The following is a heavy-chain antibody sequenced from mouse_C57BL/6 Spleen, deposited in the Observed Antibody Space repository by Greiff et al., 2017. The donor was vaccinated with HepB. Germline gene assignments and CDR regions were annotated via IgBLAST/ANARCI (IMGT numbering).Heavy chain of an antibody. J-gene: IGHJ2*01. V-gene: IGHV1-26*01. Sequence: VQLQQSGPELVKPGASVKISCKASGYTFTDYYMNWVKQSHGKSLEWIGDINPNNGGTSYNQKFKGKATLTVDKSSSTAYMELRSLTSEDSAVYYCAREGYDYPYFGYWGKGATLT. CDR1: GYTFTDYY. D-gene: IGHD2-4*01. CDR3: AREGYDYPYFGY. CDR2: INPNNGGT.